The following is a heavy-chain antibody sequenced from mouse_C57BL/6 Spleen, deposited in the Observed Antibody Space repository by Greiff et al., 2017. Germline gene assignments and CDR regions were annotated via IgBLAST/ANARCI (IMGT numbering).Heavy chain of an antibody. J-gene: IGHJ4*01. CDR1: GYTFTDYY. CDR3: ARSPYYGSTSYAMDY. CDR2: IFPGSGST. D-gene: IGHD1-1*01. V-gene: IGHV1-75*01. Sequence: QVQLQQSGPELVKPGASVKISCKASGYTFTDYYINWVKQRPGQGLEWIGWIFPGSGSTYYNEKFKGKATLTVDKSSSTAYMLLSSLTSEDSAVYFCARSPYYGSTSYAMDYWGQGTSVTVSS.